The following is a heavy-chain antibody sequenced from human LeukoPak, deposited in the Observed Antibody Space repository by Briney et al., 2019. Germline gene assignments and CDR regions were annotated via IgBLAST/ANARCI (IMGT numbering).Heavy chain of an antibody. V-gene: IGHV1-8*03. D-gene: IGHD6-6*01. CDR3: ARGWSIAARRHWFDP. CDR1: GYTLTSYD. Sequence: ASVKVSCKASGYTLTSYDINWVRQATGQGLEWMGWMNPNSGNTGYAQKFQGRVTITRNTSISTAYMELGSLRSEDTAVYYCARGWSIAARRHWFDPWGQGTLVTVSS. CDR2: MNPNSGNT. J-gene: IGHJ5*02.